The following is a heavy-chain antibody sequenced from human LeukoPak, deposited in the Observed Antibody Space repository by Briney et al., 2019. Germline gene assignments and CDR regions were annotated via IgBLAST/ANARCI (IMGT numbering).Heavy chain of an antibody. V-gene: IGHV3-20*04. Sequence: GGSLRLSCAASGFTFDDYGMSWVRQAPGKGLEWVSGINWNGGSTGYADSVKGRFTISRDNAKNSLYLQMNSLRAEDTALYYCARDPGSSPGEGFVDYWGQGTLVTVSS. CDR3: ARDPGSSPGEGFVDY. D-gene: IGHD6-6*01. J-gene: IGHJ4*02. CDR2: INWNGGST. CDR1: GFTFDDYG.